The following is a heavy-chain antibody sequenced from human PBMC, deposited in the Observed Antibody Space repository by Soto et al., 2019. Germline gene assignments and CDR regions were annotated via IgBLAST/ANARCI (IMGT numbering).Heavy chain of an antibody. Sequence: SVKVSCKASGGTFSSYAISWVRQAPGQGLEWMGGSIPIFGTANYAQKFQGRVTITADESTSTAYMELSRLRSEDTAVYYCARVGLGYCSSTSCYPVFEYWGQGTLVTVS. V-gene: IGHV1-69*13. CDR2: SIPIFGTA. CDR1: GGTFSSYA. J-gene: IGHJ4*02. D-gene: IGHD2-2*01. CDR3: ARVGLGYCSSTSCYPVFEY.